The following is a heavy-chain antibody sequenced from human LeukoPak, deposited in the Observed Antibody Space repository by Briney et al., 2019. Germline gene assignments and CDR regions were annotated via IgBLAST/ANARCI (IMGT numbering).Heavy chain of an antibody. J-gene: IGHJ4*02. CDR2: TRYDGNNY. CDR3: AKDRKYSGIYPYYFDY. D-gene: IGHD1-26*01. Sequence: GGSLRLSCAASGFTFSSYRMHWVRQAPGNGLDWVAFTRYDGNNYYNADSVKGRFTISRDNSKNTLYLQMNSLRAEDTAVYYCAKDRKYSGIYPYYFDYWGQGTLVIVSS. CDR1: GFTFSSYR. V-gene: IGHV3-30*02.